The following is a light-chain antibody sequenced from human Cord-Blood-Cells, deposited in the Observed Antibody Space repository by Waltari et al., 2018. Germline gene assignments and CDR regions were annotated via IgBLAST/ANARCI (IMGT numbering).Light chain of an antibody. CDR3: QQRSNWPPGFT. Sequence: EIVLTQSPATLSLSPGERATLSCRASQSVSSYLAWYQQKPGQAPRLLIYDASNRATGIPARFSGGVSGTDFTLPSSGLEPEDFAVYYCQQRSNWPPGFTFGPGTKVDIK. V-gene: IGKV3-11*01. CDR1: QSVSSY. CDR2: DAS. J-gene: IGKJ3*01.